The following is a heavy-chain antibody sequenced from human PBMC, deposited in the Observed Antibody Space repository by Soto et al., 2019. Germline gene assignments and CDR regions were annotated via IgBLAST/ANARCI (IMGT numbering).Heavy chain of an antibody. D-gene: IGHD2-2*01. CDR2: IIPIFGTA. Sequence: QVQLVQSGAEVKKPGSSVKVSCTASGGTFSSYAISWVRQAPGQGLEWMGGIIPIFGTANYAQKFQGRVTITADESTSTAYMELSSLRSEDTAVYYCARKGYCSSTSCSNYYYGMDVWGQGTTVTVSS. V-gene: IGHV1-69*01. CDR3: ARKGYCSSTSCSNYYYGMDV. CDR1: GGTFSSYA. J-gene: IGHJ6*02.